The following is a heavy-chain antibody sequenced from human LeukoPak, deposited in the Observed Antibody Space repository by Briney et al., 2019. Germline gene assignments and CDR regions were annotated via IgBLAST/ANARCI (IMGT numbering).Heavy chain of an antibody. CDR3: ATDLTHSVYYFDY. CDR2: FDPEDGET. V-gene: IGHV1-24*01. CDR1: GYTLTELS. J-gene: IGHJ4*02. Sequence: ASVKVSCKVSGYTLTELSMHWVRQAPGKGLERMGGFDPEDGETIYAQKFQGRVTMTEDTSTDTAYMELSSLRSEDTAVYYRATDLTHSVYYFDYWGQGTLVTVSS. D-gene: IGHD5/OR15-5a*01.